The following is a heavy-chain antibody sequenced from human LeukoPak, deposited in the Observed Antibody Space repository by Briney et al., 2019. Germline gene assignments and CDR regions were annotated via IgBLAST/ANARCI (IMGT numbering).Heavy chain of an antibody. V-gene: IGHV4-59*01. CDR3: AMAYSCSWYYFDY. J-gene: IGHJ4*02. D-gene: IGHD6-13*01. CDR1: GGSIRGYS. Sequence: SETLSLTCTVSGGSIRGYSWTWIRQPPGKGLEWIGYIYYSGSTNYNPSLKSRVTIAVDTSKNQFSLRLNSVTAADTAVYYCAMAYSCSWYYFDYWGQGTLVTVSS. CDR2: IYYSGST.